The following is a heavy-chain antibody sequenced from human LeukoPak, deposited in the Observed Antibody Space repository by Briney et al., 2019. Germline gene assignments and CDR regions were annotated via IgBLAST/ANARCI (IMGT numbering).Heavy chain of an antibody. V-gene: IGHV1-18*01. J-gene: IGHJ6*02. D-gene: IGHD3-10*01. CDR1: GYTFTSYG. CDR3: VRRGFGELVYYYYYGMDV. Sequence: GASVKVSCKASGYTFTSYGISWVRQAPGQGLEWIGWISAYNGNTNYAQKLQGRVTMTTDTSTSTAYMELRSLRSDDTAVYYCVRRGFGELVYYYYYGMDVWGQGTTVTVSS. CDR2: ISAYNGNT.